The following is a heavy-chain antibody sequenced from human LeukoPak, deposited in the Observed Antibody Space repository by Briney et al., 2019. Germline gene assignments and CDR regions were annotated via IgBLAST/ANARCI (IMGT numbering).Heavy chain of an antibody. CDR3: AKDLATEVREDLDY. V-gene: IGHV3-23*01. CDR1: GFTFSSYA. Sequence: GGSLRLSCAASGFTFSSYAMSWVRKAPGKGLEWVSAISGSGGSTYYADSVKGRFTISRDNSKNTLYLQMNSLRAEDTAVYYCAKDLATEVREDLDYWGQGTLVTVSS. D-gene: IGHD5-12*01. CDR2: ISGSGGST. J-gene: IGHJ4*02.